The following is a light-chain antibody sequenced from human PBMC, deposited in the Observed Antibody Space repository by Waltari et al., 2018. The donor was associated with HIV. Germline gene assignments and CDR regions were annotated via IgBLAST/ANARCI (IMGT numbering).Light chain of an antibody. J-gene: IGLJ1*01. CDR1: SSDVGGYNY. Sequence: QSALTQPRSVSGSPGQSVTISCTGTSSDVGGYNYVSWYQQHPGKAPKLMIYDVSKRPSGVPDRFSGSKSGNTASLTISGPQAEDEADYYCCTYAGRYVFGTGTKVTVL. V-gene: IGLV2-11*01. CDR3: CTYAGRYV. CDR2: DVS.